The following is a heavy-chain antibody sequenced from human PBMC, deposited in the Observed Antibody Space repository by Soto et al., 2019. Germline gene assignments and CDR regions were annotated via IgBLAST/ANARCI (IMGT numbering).Heavy chain of an antibody. D-gene: IGHD2-21*02. CDR1: GFTFSYYW. J-gene: IGHJ3*01. CDR3: ARGDRGAFDL. Sequence: EVRLVESAGGLVQPGGSLSLSCAASGFTFSYYWMHWVRQAPGQGLLWVSRIHSDGSSTTYADSVKGQFTISRDNAKNTVSLQMNSLRVEDTGVYFCARGDRGAFDLWGQGTMVTVSS. V-gene: IGHV3-74*01. CDR2: IHSDGSST.